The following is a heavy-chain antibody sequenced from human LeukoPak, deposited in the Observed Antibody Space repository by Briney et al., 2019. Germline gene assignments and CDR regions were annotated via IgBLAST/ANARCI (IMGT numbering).Heavy chain of an antibody. CDR3: ARGSGTYGATFDY. Sequence: PAASVRVSCKSSGYNFTGFDIDWMRQAPGQGLEWMAWLNPDTGKTGFAPNFQGRLTITRDSSIRTVYMELTNLRPDDTAVYYCARGSGTYGATFDYWGQGTLVTVSS. J-gene: IGHJ4*02. CDR2: LNPDTGKT. D-gene: IGHD4/OR15-4a*01. CDR1: GYNFTGFD. V-gene: IGHV1-8*02.